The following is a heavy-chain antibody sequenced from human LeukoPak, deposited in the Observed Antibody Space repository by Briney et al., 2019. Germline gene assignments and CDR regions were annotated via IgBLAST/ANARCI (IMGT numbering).Heavy chain of an antibody. J-gene: IGHJ4*02. CDR1: GYSISSGYY. Sequence: SETLSLTCAVSGYSISSGYYWGWIRRPPGKGLEWIGSIYHSGSTYYNPSLKSRVTISVDTSKNQFSLKLSSVTAADTAVYYCASGYDFWSGYHLFDYWGQGTLVTVSS. CDR3: ASGYDFWSGYHLFDY. CDR2: IYHSGST. V-gene: IGHV4-38-2*01. D-gene: IGHD3-3*01.